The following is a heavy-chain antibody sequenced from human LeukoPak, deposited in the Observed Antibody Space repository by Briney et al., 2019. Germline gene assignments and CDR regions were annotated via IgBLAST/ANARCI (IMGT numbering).Heavy chain of an antibody. V-gene: IGHV3-66*02. CDR1: GFTVSSNY. CDR3: ARVRHGPGSDAFDI. J-gene: IGHJ3*02. CDR2: IYSGGST. Sequence: GGSLRLSCAASGFTVSSNYMSWVRQAPGKGLEWVSVIYSGGSTYYADSVKGRFTISRDNSKNTLYLQVNSLRAEDTAVYYCARVRHGPGSDAFDIWGQGTMVTVSS. D-gene: IGHD2-15*01.